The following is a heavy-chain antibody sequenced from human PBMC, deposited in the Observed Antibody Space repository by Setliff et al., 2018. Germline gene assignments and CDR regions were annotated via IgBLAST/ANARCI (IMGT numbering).Heavy chain of an antibody. CDR2: IIPILGIA. CDR3: ASGVRGVLNWFDP. V-gene: IGHV1-69*10. D-gene: IGHD3-10*01. J-gene: IGHJ5*02. Sequence: SVKVSCKASGGTFSSCAISWVRQAPGQGLEWMGGIIPILGIANYAQKFQGRVTITADKSTSTAYMELSSLRSEDTAVYYCASGVRGVLNWFDPWGQGTLVTVS. CDR1: GGTFSSCA.